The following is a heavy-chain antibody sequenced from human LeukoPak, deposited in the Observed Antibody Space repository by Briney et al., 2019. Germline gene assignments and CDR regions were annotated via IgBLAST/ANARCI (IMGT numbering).Heavy chain of an antibody. J-gene: IGHJ5*02. CDR1: GFSLTTSELG. Sequence: SGPAPVKPTHTLTLTCTFSGFSLTTSELGIGWIRQTPGKALESLAIIYWDDAKCSNACLRRRPTFTRDTSKNQVILTITNMDPMDTATYYCAHRRDIKGPINWFDPWGQGTLDIVSS. CDR3: AHRRDIKGPINWFDP. V-gene: IGHV2-5*02. D-gene: IGHD5-12*01. CDR2: IYWDDAK.